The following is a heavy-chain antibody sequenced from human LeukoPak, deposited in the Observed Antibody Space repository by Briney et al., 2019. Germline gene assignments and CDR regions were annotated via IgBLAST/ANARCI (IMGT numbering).Heavy chain of an antibody. CDR1: GGSMSSDY. CDR3: ARGARAGYNLEPFDY. Sequence: PSETLSLTCTVSGGSMSSDYWSWVRQPPGKGLGWFGYIYYSGSTKYNPSLKSRVTISVDTSKTQFSLKLSSVTAADTAVYYCARGARAGYNLEPFDYWGQGTLVTVSS. CDR2: IYYSGST. D-gene: IGHD5-24*01. J-gene: IGHJ4*02. V-gene: IGHV4-59*08.